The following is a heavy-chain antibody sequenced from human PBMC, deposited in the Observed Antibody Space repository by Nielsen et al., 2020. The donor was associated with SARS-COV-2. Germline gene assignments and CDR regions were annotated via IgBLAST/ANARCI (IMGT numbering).Heavy chain of an antibody. J-gene: IGHJ3*02. Sequence: GEPLKISCAASGFSVSRYFMSWVRQAPGKGLEWLPIIYRSDNSYYADSVKGRFTISRDNSKNTLYLQMNSLSGDDTAVYYCASGSGDSLAFDIWGQGTMVIVSS. CDR2: IYRSDNS. V-gene: IGHV3-53*01. D-gene: IGHD1-26*01. CDR3: ASGSGDSLAFDI. CDR1: GFSVSRYF.